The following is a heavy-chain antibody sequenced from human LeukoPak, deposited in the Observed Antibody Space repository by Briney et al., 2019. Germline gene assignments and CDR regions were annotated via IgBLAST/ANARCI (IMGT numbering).Heavy chain of an antibody. CDR2: INTEGEV. CDR3: AELGITMIGGV. D-gene: IGHD3-10*02. CDR1: GFTPKTFW. V-gene: IGHV3-74*03. Sequence: GGSLRLSCVVSGFTPKTFWMHWVRQVPGKGPVWISRINTEGEVTYADSVKGRFTMSRDNAKNELSLQMNSLRAEDTAVYYCAELGITMIGGVWGKGTTVTISS. J-gene: IGHJ6*04.